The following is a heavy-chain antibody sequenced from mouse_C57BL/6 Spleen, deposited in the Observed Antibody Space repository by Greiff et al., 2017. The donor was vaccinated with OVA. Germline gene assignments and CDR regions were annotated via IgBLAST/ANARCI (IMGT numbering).Heavy chain of an antibody. D-gene: IGHD1-1*01. CDR1: GYTFTDYE. CDR2: IDPETGGT. CDR3: TRDWGGSSYFWYFDV. Sequence: QVQLKESGAELVRPGASVTLSCKASGYTFTDYEMHWVKQTPVHGLEWIGAIDPETGGTAYNQKFKGKAILTADKSSSTAYMELRSLTSEDSAVYYCTRDWGGSSYFWYFDVWGTGTTVTVSS. V-gene: IGHV1-15*01. J-gene: IGHJ1*03.